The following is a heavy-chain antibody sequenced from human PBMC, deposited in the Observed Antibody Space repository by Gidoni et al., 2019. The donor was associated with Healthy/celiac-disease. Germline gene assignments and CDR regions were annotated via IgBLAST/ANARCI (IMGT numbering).Heavy chain of an antibody. J-gene: IGHJ5*02. CDR2: ISGSGGST. CDR1: GFTFSRYA. Sequence: ELQLLESGGGLVQPGGSLRLSCAASGFTFSRYAMSWVCQAPGKGLAWVSAISGSGGSTYYADSVKGRFTISRDNSKNTMYMQMNSLRAEDTAVYYCAKGGGHSGSNPFDPWGQGTLVTVSS. D-gene: IGHD1-26*01. CDR3: AKGGGHSGSNPFDP. V-gene: IGHV3-23*01.